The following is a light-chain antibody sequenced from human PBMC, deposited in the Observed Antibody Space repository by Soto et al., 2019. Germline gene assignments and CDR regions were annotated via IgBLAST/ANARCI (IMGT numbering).Light chain of an antibody. CDR2: DAS. Sequence: DIVLTQSSATLSLSPGERATLSCRASQSVSSYLAWYQQKPGQAPRLLIYDASNRATGIPARFSGSGSGTDFTLTISSLESEDSAVYYCQQRNNWPLTFGQGTKLEIK. J-gene: IGKJ2*01. CDR3: QQRNNWPLT. V-gene: IGKV3-11*01. CDR1: QSVSSY.